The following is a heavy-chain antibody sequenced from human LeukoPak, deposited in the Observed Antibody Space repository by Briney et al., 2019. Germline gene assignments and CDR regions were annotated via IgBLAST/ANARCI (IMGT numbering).Heavy chain of an antibody. Sequence: SETLSLTCAVSGASINSTKWWTWARQPPGKGLEWIGEIYHSGGTNYNPSLKSRVTISADKSRNQFSLKLNSVTAADTAVYYCARGSTWSDYWGQGTLVTVSS. V-gene: IGHV4-4*02. J-gene: IGHJ4*02. CDR1: GASINSTKW. CDR2: IYHSGGT. CDR3: ARGSTWSDY. D-gene: IGHD6-13*01.